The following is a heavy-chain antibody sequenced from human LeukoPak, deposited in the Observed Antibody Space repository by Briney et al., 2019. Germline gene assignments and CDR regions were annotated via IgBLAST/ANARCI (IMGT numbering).Heavy chain of an antibody. V-gene: IGHV1-69*13. J-gene: IGHJ4*02. Sequence: ASVMVSCKASGGTFSSYAISWVRQAPGQGLEWMGGIIPIFGTANYAQKFQGRVTITADESTSTAYMELSSLRSEDTAVYYCAREVSRGFDYWGQGTLVTVSS. CDR1: GGTFSSYA. CDR3: AREVSRGFDY. CDR2: IIPIFGTA. D-gene: IGHD5/OR15-5a*01.